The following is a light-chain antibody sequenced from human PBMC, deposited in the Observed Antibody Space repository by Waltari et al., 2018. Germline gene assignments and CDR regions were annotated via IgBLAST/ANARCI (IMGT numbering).Light chain of an antibody. Sequence: DIQMTQSPSTLSASVGDTVTITCRASQSIDNWLAWYQQKPGKAPKRLIYKASTLESGVPSRFSGSGSGTEFTLTISSLQPDDFATYYCQQCDTYSFTFGQGTKLEIK. V-gene: IGKV1-5*03. J-gene: IGKJ2*01. CDR3: QQCDTYSFT. CDR2: KAS. CDR1: QSIDNW.